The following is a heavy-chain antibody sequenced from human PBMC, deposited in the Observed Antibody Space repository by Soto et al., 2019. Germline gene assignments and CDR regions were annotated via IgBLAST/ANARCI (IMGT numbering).Heavy chain of an antibody. Sequence: SETRSLTCSVSVVAINYNGYDWGWIREPPGKGLEWVGGIVYTGTTYYSPYLKDRVTISVDTSKNSFSLNLTSVTAAETAVYFCARLLVVDPVDNPWGPGNPVNVXP. D-gene: IGHD2-15*01. CDR1: VVAINYNGYD. CDR2: IVYTGTT. CDR3: ARLLVVDPVDNP. J-gene: IGHJ4*02. V-gene: IGHV4-39*02.